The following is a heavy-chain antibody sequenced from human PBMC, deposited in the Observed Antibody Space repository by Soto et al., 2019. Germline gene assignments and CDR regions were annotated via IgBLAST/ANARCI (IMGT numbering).Heavy chain of an antibody. CDR3: ARGSVGRQLEYYGMDV. Sequence: QVQLVQSGAEVKKPGSSVKVSCKASGGTFSSYTISWVRQAPGQGLEWMGRIIPILGIANYAQKFQGRVTITEDKSTSTADMELSSLRSEDTAVYYCARGSVGRQLEYYGMDVWGQGTTVTVSS. V-gene: IGHV1-69*02. J-gene: IGHJ6*02. CDR1: GGTFSSYT. D-gene: IGHD6-13*01. CDR2: IIPILGIA.